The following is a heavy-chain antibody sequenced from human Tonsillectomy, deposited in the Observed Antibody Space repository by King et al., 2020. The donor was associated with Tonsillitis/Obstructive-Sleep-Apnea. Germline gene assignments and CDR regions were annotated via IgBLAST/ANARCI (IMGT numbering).Heavy chain of an antibody. CDR1: GYTFTSYD. V-gene: IGHV1-8*01. CDR3: ARPGIAVAGYSWFDP. D-gene: IGHD6-19*01. J-gene: IGHJ5*02. CDR2: MNPNSGNT. Sequence: QLVQSGAEVKKPGASVKVSCKASGYTFTSYDINWVRQATGQGLEWMGWMNPNSGNTGYAQKFQGRVTMTMNTSITTAYMELSSLRFEDTAVYYCARPGIAVAGYSWFDPGGQGTLVPVSS.